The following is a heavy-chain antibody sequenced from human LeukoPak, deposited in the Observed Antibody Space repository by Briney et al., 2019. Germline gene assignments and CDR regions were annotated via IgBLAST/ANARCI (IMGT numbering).Heavy chain of an antibody. CDR2: ISSSGSTI. J-gene: IGHJ5*02. D-gene: IGHD2-21*02. CDR3: ARDAPRVVVTGEDWFDP. CDR1: GFTFSTYN. V-gene: IGHV3-48*04. Sequence: GGSLRLSCAASGFTFSTYNMNWVRQAPGKGLEWVSYISSSGSTIYYADSVKGRFTISRDNAKNSLYLQMNSLRAEDTAVYYCARDAPRVVVTGEDWFDPWGQGTLVTVSS.